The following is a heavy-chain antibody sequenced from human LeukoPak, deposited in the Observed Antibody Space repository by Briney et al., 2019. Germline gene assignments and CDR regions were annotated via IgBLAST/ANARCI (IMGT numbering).Heavy chain of an antibody. Sequence: PGRSLRLSCAASGFTFDDYSMHWVRQVQGKGLEWVSGISWNGDSVGYADSVKGRFTISRDNAKNSLYLQMNGLRAEDKALYYCAKGRSGYTYGYAIESWGQGTLVTVSS. J-gene: IGHJ4*02. V-gene: IGHV3-9*01. D-gene: IGHD5-18*01. CDR2: ISWNGDSV. CDR3: AKGRSGYTYGYAIES. CDR1: GFTFDDYS.